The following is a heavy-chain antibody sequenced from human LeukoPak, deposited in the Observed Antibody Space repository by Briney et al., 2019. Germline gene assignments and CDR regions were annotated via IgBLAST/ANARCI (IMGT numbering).Heavy chain of an antibody. J-gene: IGHJ5*02. CDR2: TYYRSKWYN. D-gene: IGHD3-22*01. Sequence: SQTLSLTCAISGDSVSSNSADWHWVRQSPSRGIEWLGRTYYRSKWYNDYAVSVKSQITINPDTSKNQFSLQLNSVTPEDTAVYYCARGSSSGYFYGNWYDPWGQGTLVTVSS. CDR3: ARGSSSGYFYGNWYDP. CDR1: GDSVSSNSAD. V-gene: IGHV6-1*01.